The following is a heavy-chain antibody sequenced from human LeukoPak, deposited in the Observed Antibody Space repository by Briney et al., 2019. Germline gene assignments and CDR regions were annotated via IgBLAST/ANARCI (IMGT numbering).Heavy chain of an antibody. J-gene: IGHJ4*02. CDR2: ISYDGSNK. CDR3: AKTLTVETTRGGFDY. V-gene: IGHV3-30-3*02. Sequence: GGSLRLSCAASGFTFSSYAMHWVRQAPGKGLEWVAVISYDGSNKYYADSVKGRFTISRDNSKNTLYMQVNSLRAEDTAIYYCAKTLTVETTRGGFDYWGQGTLVTVSS. D-gene: IGHD1-26*01. CDR1: GFTFSSYA.